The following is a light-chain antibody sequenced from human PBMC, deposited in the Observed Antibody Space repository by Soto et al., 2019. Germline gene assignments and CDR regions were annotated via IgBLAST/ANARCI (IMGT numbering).Light chain of an antibody. CDR2: EVS. Sequence: QSALTQPPSASGSPGQSVTISCTGTSSDVGGYNYVSWYQQHPGKAPKRMIYEVSKRPSGVPDRFSGSKSGNTASLTVSWLQAEDEADYYCSSYAGSNNYVFGTGTKVTVL. CDR1: SSDVGGYNY. J-gene: IGLJ1*01. V-gene: IGLV2-8*01. CDR3: SSYAGSNNYV.